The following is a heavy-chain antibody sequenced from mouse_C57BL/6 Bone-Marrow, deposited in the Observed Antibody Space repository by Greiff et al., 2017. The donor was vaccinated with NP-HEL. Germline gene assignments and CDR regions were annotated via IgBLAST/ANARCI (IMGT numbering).Heavy chain of an antibody. V-gene: IGHV1-19*01. CDR2: INPYNGGT. J-gene: IGHJ3*01. CDR3: ARIYYGSSYGFAY. CDR1: GYTFTDYY. Sequence: EVHLQQSGPVLVKPGASVKMSCKASGYTFTDYYMNWVKQSHGKSLEWIGVINPYNGGTSYNQKFKGKATLTVDKSSSTAYMELNSLTSEDSAVYYCARIYYGSSYGFAYWGQGTLVTVSA. D-gene: IGHD1-1*01.